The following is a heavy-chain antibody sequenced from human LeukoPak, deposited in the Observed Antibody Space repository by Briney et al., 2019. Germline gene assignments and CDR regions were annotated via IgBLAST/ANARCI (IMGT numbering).Heavy chain of an antibody. CDR1: GCTFSSYA. Sequence: SVKVSCKASGCTFSSYAISWVRQAPGQGLEWMGRIIPILGIANYAQKFQGRVTITADKSTSTAYMELSSLRSEDTAVYYCARGNGGSFDYWGQGTLVTVSS. V-gene: IGHV1-69*04. CDR2: IIPILGIA. J-gene: IGHJ4*02. D-gene: IGHD1-26*01. CDR3: ARGNGGSFDY.